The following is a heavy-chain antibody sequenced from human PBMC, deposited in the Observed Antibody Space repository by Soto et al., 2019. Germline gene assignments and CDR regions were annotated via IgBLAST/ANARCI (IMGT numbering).Heavy chain of an antibody. CDR2: ISGSDGST. CDR3: AKERSSGYYFFDY. CDR1: GFTFSNYA. Sequence: GGSLRLSWAASGFTFSNYAMSWVRQAPGEGLEWVSTISGSDGSTYYADSVKGRSTISRDISKNTLYLQMNSLRAEDTAIYYCAKERSSGYYFFDYWGQGTLVTVSS. J-gene: IGHJ4*02. V-gene: IGHV3-23*01. D-gene: IGHD5-12*01.